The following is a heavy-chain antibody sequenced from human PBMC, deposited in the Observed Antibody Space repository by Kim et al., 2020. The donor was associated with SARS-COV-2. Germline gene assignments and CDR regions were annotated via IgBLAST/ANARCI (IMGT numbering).Heavy chain of an antibody. D-gene: IGHD5-12*01. Sequence: GGSLRLSCAASGFTFSSYAMHWVRQAPGKGLEWVAVISYDGSNKYYADSVKGRFTISRDNSKNTLYLQMNSLRAEDTAVYYCASGVATIFDYWGQGTLVTVSS. CDR3: ASGVATIFDY. CDR1: GFTFSSYA. J-gene: IGHJ4*02. V-gene: IGHV3-30-3*01. CDR2: ISYDGSNK.